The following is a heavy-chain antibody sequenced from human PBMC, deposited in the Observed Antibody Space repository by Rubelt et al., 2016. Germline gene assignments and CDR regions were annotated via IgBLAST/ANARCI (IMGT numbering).Heavy chain of an antibody. D-gene: IGHD3-10*01. J-gene: IGHJ4*02. CDR2: LSAYNGDI. CDR1: GYIFTNHG. V-gene: IGHV1-18*01. Sequence: QVQLVQSGAEVREPGASVKVSCTASGYIFTNHGISWVRLAPGQGLEWMGWLSAYNGDINYAQEATGRVTLTTAKSTNTDDMEVRRLSADDTAMYDCATGASLIRGFDYWGQGTRVTVSS. CDR3: ATGASLIRGFDY.